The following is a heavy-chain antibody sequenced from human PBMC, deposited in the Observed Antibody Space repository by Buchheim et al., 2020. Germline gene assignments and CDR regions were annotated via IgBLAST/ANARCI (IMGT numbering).Heavy chain of an antibody. CDR1: GFTFSKHD. CDR2: ITIGGDT. D-gene: IGHD1-1*01. Sequence: EVQLLESGGGLVQPGGSLRLSCVASGFTFSKHDMSWVRQAPGKGPQWVSGITIGGDTYYADSVKGRVTISRDNSKDTLYLQMNSLRAEDTAIYYCANLQLPSNWGQGTL. V-gene: IGHV3-23*01. J-gene: IGHJ4*02. CDR3: ANLQLPSN.